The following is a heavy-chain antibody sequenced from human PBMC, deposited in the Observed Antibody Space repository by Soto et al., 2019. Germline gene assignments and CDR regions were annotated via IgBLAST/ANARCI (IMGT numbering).Heavy chain of an antibody. CDR2: ISGYNCNT. CDR3: ARATKGDPTLLY. CDR1: GYPXGSYG. D-gene: IGHD2-21*02. Sequence: RXSXKVSFKTSGYPXGSYGIGWVRQAPGQGLEWMGWISGYNCNTDYAQKLQVRLTMTTEKSKSTAYIDMRSLRSFDPAVYYCARATKGDPTLLYWGQGNLVTV. V-gene: IGHV1-18*01. J-gene: IGHJ4*02.